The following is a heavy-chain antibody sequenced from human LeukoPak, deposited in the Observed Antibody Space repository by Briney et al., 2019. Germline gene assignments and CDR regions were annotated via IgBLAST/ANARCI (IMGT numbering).Heavy chain of an antibody. V-gene: IGHV3-21*01. Sequence: AVGSLRLSCAASVVTFSSYVMHWVRQAPGKGLGWCGSVSTIISYIYYADSVPGRFTTSRDNHNTSLYLPMNSLRAEATAVYYCARGPEQATVRNYFDNWGQGTLVTVSS. J-gene: IGHJ4*02. CDR1: VVTFSSYV. CDR3: ARGPEQATVRNYFDN. D-gene: IGHD4-11*01. CDR2: VSTIISYI.